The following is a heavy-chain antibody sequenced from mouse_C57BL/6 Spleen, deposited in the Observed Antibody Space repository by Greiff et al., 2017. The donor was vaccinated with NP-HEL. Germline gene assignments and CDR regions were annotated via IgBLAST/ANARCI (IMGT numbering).Heavy chain of an antibody. CDR1: GYAFSSSW. Sequence: VKLMESGPELVKPGASVKISCKASGYAFSSSWMNWVKQRPGKGLEWIGRIYPGDGDTNYNGKFKGKATLTADKSSSTAYMQLSSLTSEDSAVYFCARETGSSGYQFAYWGQGTLVTVSA. CDR3: ARETGSSGYQFAY. D-gene: IGHD3-2*02. V-gene: IGHV1-82*01. CDR2: IYPGDGDT. J-gene: IGHJ3*01.